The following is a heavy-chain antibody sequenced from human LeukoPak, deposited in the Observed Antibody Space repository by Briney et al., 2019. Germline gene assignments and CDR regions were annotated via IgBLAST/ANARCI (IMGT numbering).Heavy chain of an antibody. V-gene: IGHV3-33*01. CDR1: GFTFSSYG. CDR3: ARDDGSGSYIDY. Sequence: GGSLRLSCAAYGFTFSSYGMHWVRQAPGKGLEWVAVIWYDGSNKYYADSVKGRFTISRDNSKNTLYLQMNSLRAEDTAVYYCARDDGSGSYIDYWGQGTLVTVSS. J-gene: IGHJ4*02. CDR2: IWYDGSNK. D-gene: IGHD1-26*01.